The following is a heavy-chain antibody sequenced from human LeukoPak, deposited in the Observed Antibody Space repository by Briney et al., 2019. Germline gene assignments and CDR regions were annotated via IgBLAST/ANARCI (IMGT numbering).Heavy chain of an antibody. CDR1: GFTFSRYW. D-gene: IGHD2-15*01. Sequence: GGSLRLSCAASGFTFSRYWVTWVRQAPGKGLEWVANIKQDGSEKYYVDSVKGRFTISRDNAKNSLFLQMNSLRAEDTAVYYCARDTRYCSGGGCYVGYYFDYWGQGTLVTVSS. J-gene: IGHJ4*02. CDR3: ARDTRYCSGGGCYVGYYFDY. CDR2: IKQDGSEK. V-gene: IGHV3-7*01.